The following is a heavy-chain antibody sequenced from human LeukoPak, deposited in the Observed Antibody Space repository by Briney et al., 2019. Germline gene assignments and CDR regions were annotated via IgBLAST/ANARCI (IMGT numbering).Heavy chain of an antibody. V-gene: IGHV4-59*01. Sequence: SETLSLTCTVPGGSISYYYWSWIRQSPGKGLEWIGYIYYSGTTNYNPSLKSRVTISVDTSKNQFSLQLRSVTAADTAVYYCAREDPQTTVPEGMDVWGQGTTVTVCS. J-gene: IGHJ6*02. CDR2: IYYSGTT. CDR1: GGSISYYY. CDR3: AREDPQTTVPEGMDV. D-gene: IGHD4-17*01.